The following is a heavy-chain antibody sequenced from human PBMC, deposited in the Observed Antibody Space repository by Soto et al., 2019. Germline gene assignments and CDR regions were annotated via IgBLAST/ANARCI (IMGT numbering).Heavy chain of an antibody. CDR3: ARVAVVTRGIDY. V-gene: IGHV3-30*07. J-gene: IGHJ4*02. Sequence: DSVKGRCTISRDNSKNTLYLQMNGLRAEDTAVYYCARVAVVTRGIDYWGQGTLVTVSS. D-gene: IGHD6-19*01.